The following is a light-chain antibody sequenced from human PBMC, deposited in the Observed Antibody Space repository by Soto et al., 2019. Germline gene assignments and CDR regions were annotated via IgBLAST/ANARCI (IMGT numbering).Light chain of an antibody. J-gene: IGKJ5*01. CDR3: QQYYGLPPLT. CDR2: HAS. CDR1: QNITNN. Sequence: QMTQSPSSLSAFVGDRVTITCPASQNITNNLSWYQQKPGKAPNLLIYHASKLAKGVTSRFSGSGSGTDFSFIITSLQREDLATYYCQQYYGLPPLTFGQGTRLEIK. V-gene: IGKV1-33*01.